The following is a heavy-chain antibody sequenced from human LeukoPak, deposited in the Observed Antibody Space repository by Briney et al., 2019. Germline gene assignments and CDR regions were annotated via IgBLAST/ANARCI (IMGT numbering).Heavy chain of an antibody. D-gene: IGHD1-26*01. J-gene: IGHJ3*02. CDR1: GFSLSSYS. Sequence: AGGSLRLSCAASGFSLSSYSMNWVRHAPGEGMEWVSSIISSSSYIYYADSVKCRFTISRDNAKTSLYLQMNSLRAEDTAVYYCARDKWELLRAATLICDAFDIWGQGTMVTVSS. CDR3: ARDKWELLRAATLICDAFDI. V-gene: IGHV3-21*01. CDR2: IISSSSYI.